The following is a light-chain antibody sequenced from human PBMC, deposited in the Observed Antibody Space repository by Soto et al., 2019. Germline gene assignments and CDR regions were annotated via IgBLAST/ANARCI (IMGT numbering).Light chain of an antibody. CDR3: QQYGSSPRGVT. CDR2: GAS. CDR1: QSVSSSY. V-gene: IGKV3-20*01. Sequence: EIVLTQSPGTLSLSPGERATLSCRASQSVSSSYLAWYQQKPGQAPRLLIYGASSRATGIPDRFSGSGSGTDFTLTISRREPEDFAVYYCQQYGSSPRGVTFGPGTKVDIK. J-gene: IGKJ3*01.